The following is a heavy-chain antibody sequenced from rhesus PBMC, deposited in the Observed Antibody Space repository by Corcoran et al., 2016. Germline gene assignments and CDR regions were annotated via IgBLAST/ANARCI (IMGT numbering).Heavy chain of an antibody. J-gene: IGHJ5-1*01. CDR3: VMERGTTFSSRFDV. CDR2: LPGNIAPT. D-gene: IGHD1-14*01. Sequence: VTLQQWGEGLLKASETLSLTCAVYDGSISGDACWTWVRQPPGKGLEWIGYLPGNIAPTTNPPSLKNRVTISRDTSKNQFSLRLSSVTAADTAVYFCVMERGTTFSSRFDVWGPGVLVTVSS. V-gene: IGHV4-73*01. CDR1: DGSISGDAC.